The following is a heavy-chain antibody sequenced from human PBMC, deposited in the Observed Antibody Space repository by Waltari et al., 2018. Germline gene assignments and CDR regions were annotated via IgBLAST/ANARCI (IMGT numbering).Heavy chain of an antibody. Sequence: QVQLVQSGAEVKKSGSSVKVSCKASGGTFSSYAISLVRQAPGQGLEWMGGIIPIFGTANYAQKFQGRVTITTDESTSTAYMELSSLRSEDTAVYYCAREQAAAGSYYFDYWGQGTLVTVSS. J-gene: IGHJ4*02. V-gene: IGHV1-69*05. D-gene: IGHD6-13*01. CDR2: IIPIFGTA. CDR3: AREQAAAGSYYFDY. CDR1: GGTFSSYA.